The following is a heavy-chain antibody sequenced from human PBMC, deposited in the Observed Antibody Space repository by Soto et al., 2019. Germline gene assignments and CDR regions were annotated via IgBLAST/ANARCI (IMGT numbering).Heavy chain of an antibody. D-gene: IGHD1-26*01. Sequence: QVQLQQWGAGLLKPSETLSLICAVYGGSFSGYHWSWIRQPPGKGLEWIGEINHSGMTHYNPSLKSRVTISVDTSKTQFSLKLSSVTAADTAVYHGARGHVNLYSRYYYYGMDVWGQGTTVTVSS. CDR2: INHSGMT. V-gene: IGHV4-34*01. CDR1: GGSFSGYH. CDR3: ARGHVNLYSRYYYYGMDV. J-gene: IGHJ6*02.